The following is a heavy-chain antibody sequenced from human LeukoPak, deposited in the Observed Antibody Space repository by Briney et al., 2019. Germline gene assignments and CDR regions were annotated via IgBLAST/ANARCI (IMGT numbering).Heavy chain of an antibody. CDR2: MNPNSGNT. Sequence: ASVKVSCKASGYTFTSYDINWVRQATGQGLEWMGWMNPNSGNTGYAQKFQGRVTMTRNTSISTAYMELSSLRSEDTAVYYCARGHNVVVVAATQGIDCWGQGTLVTVSS. CDR1: GYTFTSYD. J-gene: IGHJ4*02. CDR3: ARGHNVVVVAATQGIDC. V-gene: IGHV1-8*01. D-gene: IGHD2-15*01.